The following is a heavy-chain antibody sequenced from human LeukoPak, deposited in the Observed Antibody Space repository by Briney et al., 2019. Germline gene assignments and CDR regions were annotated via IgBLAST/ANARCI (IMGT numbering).Heavy chain of an antibody. D-gene: IGHD2-2*01. J-gene: IGHJ4*02. CDR1: GFTFSSYG. Sequence: GGSLRLSCAASGFTFSSYGMSWVRQAPGKGLEWVSAIRGSGGSTYYADSVKGRFTISRDNSKNTLYLQMNSLRAEDTAVYYCARYSSTSCYDYWGQGTLVTVSS. CDR2: IRGSGGST. CDR3: ARYSSTSCYDY. V-gene: IGHV3-23*01.